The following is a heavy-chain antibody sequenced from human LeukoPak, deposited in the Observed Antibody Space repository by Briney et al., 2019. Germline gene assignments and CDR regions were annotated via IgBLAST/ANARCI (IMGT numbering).Heavy chain of an antibody. CDR1: GGSVSSGSYY. D-gene: IGHD6-19*01. Sequence: PSETLSLTCTVSGGSVSSGSYYWSWIRQPPGKGLEWIGYIYYSGSTNYNPSLKSRVTISVDTSKNQFSLKLSSVTAADTAVYYCARDSSGWLDYWGQGTLVTVSS. CDR3: ARDSSGWLDY. V-gene: IGHV4-61*01. CDR2: IYYSGST. J-gene: IGHJ4*02.